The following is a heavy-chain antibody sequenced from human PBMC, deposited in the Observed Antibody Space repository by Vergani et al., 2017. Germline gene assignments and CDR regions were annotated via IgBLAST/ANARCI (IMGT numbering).Heavy chain of an antibody. CDR1: GDSVISTDYH. J-gene: IGHJ5*02. V-gene: IGHV4-39*02. D-gene: IGHD6-13*01. CDR2: MDYSGGT. CDR3: ARDSGYSSSWGNWFYP. Sequence: QVQLQESGPGLVKPSETLSLTCTVSGDSVISTDYHWGWIRQPPGKGLEWIGSMDYSGGTSYNPSLESRISISFETPKNQFSLRLTSVTAADTAVYYCARDSGYSSSWGNWFYPWGQGTLVTVSS.